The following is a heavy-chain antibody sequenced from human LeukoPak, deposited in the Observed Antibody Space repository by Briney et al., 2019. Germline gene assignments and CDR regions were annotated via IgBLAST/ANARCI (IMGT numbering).Heavy chain of an antibody. J-gene: IGHJ4*02. D-gene: IGHD3-10*01. Sequence: GGSLRLSCAASGFTFSSYGMHWVRQAPGQGLEWVAVISYDGSNKYYADSVKGRFTISRDNSKNTLYLQMSSLRAEDTAVYYCAKDRGSGVIYYWGQGTLVTVSS. V-gene: IGHV3-30*18. CDR3: AKDRGSGVIYY. CDR2: ISYDGSNK. CDR1: GFTFSSYG.